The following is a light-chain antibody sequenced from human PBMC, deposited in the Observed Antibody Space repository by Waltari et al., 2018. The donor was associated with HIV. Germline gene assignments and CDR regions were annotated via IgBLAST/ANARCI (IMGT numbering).Light chain of an antibody. CDR1: SSNIGSNY. CDR3: ASWDDSLSGWV. Sequence: SVLTQPPSASRTPGQRVTIPCSGSSSNIGSNYVYWYHYFPGATPNLLIYWNSQRPSGVPYRCSGSKSGTSASLAISGLRPEDETDYYCASWDDSLSGWVFGGGTKVTVL. CDR2: WNS. V-gene: IGLV1-47*01. J-gene: IGLJ3*02.